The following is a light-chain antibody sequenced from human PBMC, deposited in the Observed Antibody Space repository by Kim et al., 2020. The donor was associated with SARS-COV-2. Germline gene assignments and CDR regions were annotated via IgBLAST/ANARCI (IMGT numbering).Light chain of an antibody. CDR3: QQRSNWPPT. Sequence: SLSPGERAAPSCRASQNLGGYLAWYQQNPGQPPRLLIFDANRATGIPARFSSSGSGTDFTLTISSLEPEDSAFYYCQQRSNWPPTFGGGTKVDIK. V-gene: IGKV3-11*01. J-gene: IGKJ4*01. CDR2: DA. CDR1: QNLGGY.